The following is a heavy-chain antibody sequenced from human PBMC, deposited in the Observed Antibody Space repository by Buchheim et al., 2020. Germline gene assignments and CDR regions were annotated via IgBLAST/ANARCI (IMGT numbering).Heavy chain of an antibody. CDR3: AREHAYSYGSFEY. V-gene: IGHV3-48*03. J-gene: IGHJ4*02. CDR2: ISRRGATI. Sequence: EVQLVESGGGLIQPGESLILSCTVSGFTFSSYEMNWVRQAPGKGLEWVSYISRRGATISYADSVKDRFTISRDNAEDSLFLQMGGLRTEDTAFYYCAREHAYSYGSFEYWGKGIL. CDR1: GFTFSSYE. D-gene: IGHD5-18*01.